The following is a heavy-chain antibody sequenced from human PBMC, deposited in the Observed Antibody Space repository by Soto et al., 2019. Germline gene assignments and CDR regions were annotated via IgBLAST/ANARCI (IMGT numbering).Heavy chain of an antibody. CDR2: ISYDGSNK. CDR3: ANSLPLGSGWYFDY. D-gene: IGHD6-19*01. CDR1: GFTFSSYA. V-gene: IGHV3-30-3*01. J-gene: IGHJ4*02. Sequence: QVQLVESGGGVVQPGRSLRLSCAASGFTFSSYAMHWVRQAPGKGLEWVAVISYDGSNKYYADSVKGRFTISRDNSKNTLYLQMNSLRAEDTAVYYCANSLPLGSGWYFDYWGQGTLVTASS.